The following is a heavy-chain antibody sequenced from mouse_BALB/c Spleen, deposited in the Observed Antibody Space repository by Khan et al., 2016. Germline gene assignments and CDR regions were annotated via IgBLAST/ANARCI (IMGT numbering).Heavy chain of an antibody. CDR1: GFNIKDTY. Sequence: VQLQQSGAELVKPGASVKLSCTASGFNIKDTYMHWVKQRPEQGLEWIGRIDPANGNTKYDTKLQGKATITAATSSNTAYLQHRSLTSEDTAVYYGARSPYDYDVGFAYWGQGTLVTVSA. V-gene: IGHV14-3*02. CDR3: ARSPYDYDVGFAY. J-gene: IGHJ3*01. CDR2: IDPANGNT. D-gene: IGHD2-4*01.